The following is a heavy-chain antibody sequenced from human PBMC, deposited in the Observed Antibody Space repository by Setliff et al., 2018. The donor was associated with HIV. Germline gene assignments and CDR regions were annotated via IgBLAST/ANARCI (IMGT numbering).Heavy chain of an antibody. CDR3: ARGDYFGSQSPRGFYFDY. V-gene: IGHV1-8*02. J-gene: IGHJ4*02. D-gene: IGHD3-10*01. Sequence: ASVKVSCKASGYTFTSYDINWVRQATGQGLEWMGWMNPNSGNTGYAQKFQGRVTMTRDTSITTAYLDLTSLRSDDTAVYYCARGDYFGSQSPRGFYFDYWGQGTLVTVSS. CDR2: MNPNSGNT. CDR1: GYTFTSYD.